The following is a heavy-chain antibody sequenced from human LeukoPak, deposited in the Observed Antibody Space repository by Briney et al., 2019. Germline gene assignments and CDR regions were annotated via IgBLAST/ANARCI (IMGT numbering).Heavy chain of an antibody. V-gene: IGHV3-66*02. CDR3: ARGGNYDFWSGYQYYFDY. Sequence: GGSLRLSCAASGFTVSSNYMSWVGQAPGKGLEWVSVIYSGGSTYYADSVKGRFTISRDNSKNTLYLQMNSLRAEDTAVYYCARGGNYDFWSGYQYYFDYWGQGTLVTVSS. CDR1: GFTVSSNY. J-gene: IGHJ4*02. D-gene: IGHD3-3*01. CDR2: IYSGGST.